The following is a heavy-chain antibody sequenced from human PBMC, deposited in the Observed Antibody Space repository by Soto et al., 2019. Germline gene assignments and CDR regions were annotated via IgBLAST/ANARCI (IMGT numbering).Heavy chain of an antibody. CDR2: ISSSSSTI. CDR1: GFTFSSYS. CDR3: ARDSEGATHYDFWSGEYTVHYYYGMDV. J-gene: IGHJ6*02. D-gene: IGHD3-3*01. V-gene: IGHV3-48*02. Sequence: PGGSLRLSCAASGFTFSSYSMNWVRQAPGKGLEWVSYISSSSSTIYYADSVKGRFTISRDNAKNSLYLQMNSLRDEDTAVYYCARDSEGATHYDFWSGEYTVHYYYGMDVWGQGTTVTVSS.